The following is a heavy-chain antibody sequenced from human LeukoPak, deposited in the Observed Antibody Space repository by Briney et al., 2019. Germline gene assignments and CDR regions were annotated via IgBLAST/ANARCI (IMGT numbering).Heavy chain of an antibody. CDR2: INPNTGGT. CDR3: ARDFRRGGSMEYFQH. Sequence: ASVKVSCKASGYTFTGYYIHWVRQAPGQGPEWMGWINPNTGGTIYALKFQGRVTVTRDTSISTVSMDLSRLSSDDTAVYYCARDFRRGGSMEYFQHWGQGTLVTVSS. J-gene: IGHJ1*01. CDR1: GYTFTGYY. D-gene: IGHD2-15*01. V-gene: IGHV1-2*02.